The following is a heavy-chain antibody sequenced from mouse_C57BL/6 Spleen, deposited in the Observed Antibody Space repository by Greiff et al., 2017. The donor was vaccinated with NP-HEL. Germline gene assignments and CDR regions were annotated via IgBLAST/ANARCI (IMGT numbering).Heavy chain of an antibody. CDR1: GFNIKDDY. J-gene: IGHJ2*01. Sequence: VQLQQSGAELVRPGASVKLSCTASGFNIKDDYMHWVKQRPEQGLEWIGWIDPENGDTEYASKFQGKATITADTSSNTAYLQLSSLTSEDTAVYYCTRSLTGPFDYWGQGTTLTVSS. V-gene: IGHV14-4*01. CDR2: IDPENGDT. CDR3: TRSLTGPFDY. D-gene: IGHD4-1*01.